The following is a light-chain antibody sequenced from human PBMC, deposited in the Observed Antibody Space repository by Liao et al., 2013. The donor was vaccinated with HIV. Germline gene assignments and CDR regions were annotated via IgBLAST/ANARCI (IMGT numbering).Light chain of an antibody. CDR2: QDT. CDR3: QAWDSSTYV. J-gene: IGLJ1*01. Sequence: SFVLTQPPSVSVAPGKTASITCSGDTLGDKYACWYQQKPGQSPVLVIYQDTKRPSGIPERFSGSNSGNTATLTISGTQAMDEADYYCQAWDSSTYVFG. V-gene: IGLV3-1*01. CDR1: TLGDKY.